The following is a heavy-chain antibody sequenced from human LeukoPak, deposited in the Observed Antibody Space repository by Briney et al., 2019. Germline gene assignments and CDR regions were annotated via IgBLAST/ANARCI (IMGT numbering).Heavy chain of an antibody. Sequence: ETLSLTCAVYGGTFSGYCWSWIRQPPGKGLEWIGYIYYSGSTNYNPSLKSRVTISVDTSKNQFSLKLSSVTAADTAVYYCARSGTGAYYDFWSGPNWFDPWGQGTLVTVSS. J-gene: IGHJ5*02. CDR2: IYYSGST. CDR1: GGTFSGYC. D-gene: IGHD3-3*01. V-gene: IGHV4-59*01. CDR3: ARSGTGAYYDFWSGPNWFDP.